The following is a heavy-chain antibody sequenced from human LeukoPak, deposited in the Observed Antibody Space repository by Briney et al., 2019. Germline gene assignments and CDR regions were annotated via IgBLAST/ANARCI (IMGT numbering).Heavy chain of an antibody. CDR1: GFTFSTYA. CDR3: AKAWGYSSGWYADY. Sequence: GGSLRLSCAASGFTFSTYAMHWVRQAPGKGLEWVAVMSSDGNKQYYADTVKGRFTISRDNSKNTLYLQMNSLRAEDTAVYYCAKAWGYSSGWYADYWGQGTLVTVSS. D-gene: IGHD6-19*01. CDR2: MSSDGNKQ. V-gene: IGHV3-30-3*01. J-gene: IGHJ4*02.